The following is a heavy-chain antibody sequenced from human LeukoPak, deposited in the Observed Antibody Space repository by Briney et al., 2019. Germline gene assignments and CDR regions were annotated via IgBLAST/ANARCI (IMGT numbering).Heavy chain of an antibody. CDR2: IGPTGFDR. CDR3: ATETNGRHYDY. J-gene: IGHJ4*02. V-gene: IGHV3-21*06. CDR1: GFTFSSYA. Sequence: GGSLRLSCAASGFTFSSYAMSWLRQAPGKGLEWVASIGPTGFDRYHADSIKGRFTISKDNANNFLYLQMDSLRAEDTAVYYCATETNGRHYDYWGQGTLLTVSS. D-gene: IGHD1-14*01.